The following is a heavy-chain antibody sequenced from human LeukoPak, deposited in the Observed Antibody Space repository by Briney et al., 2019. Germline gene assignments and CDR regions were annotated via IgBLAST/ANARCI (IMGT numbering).Heavy chain of an antibody. CDR1: GFTFSSYS. Sequence: GGSLRLSCAASGFTFSSYSMNWVRQAPGKGLGWVSSISSSSSYIYYADSVKGRFTISRDNAKNSLYLQMNSLRAEDTAVYYCARDSGLVIYGMDVWGQGTTVTVSS. V-gene: IGHV3-21*01. CDR3: ARDSGLVIYGMDV. J-gene: IGHJ6*02. CDR2: ISSSSSYI. D-gene: IGHD3-9*01.